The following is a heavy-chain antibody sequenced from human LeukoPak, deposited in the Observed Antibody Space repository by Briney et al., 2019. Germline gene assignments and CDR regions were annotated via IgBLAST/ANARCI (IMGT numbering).Heavy chain of an antibody. Sequence: PSETLSLTCTVSGGSISSYYWSWIRQPPGKGLEWIGYIYYSGSTYYNPSLKSRVTISVDRSRNQFSLKLSSVTAADTAVHYCARCVAVAGTLGNWFDPWGQGTLVTVSS. V-gene: IGHV4-59*12. CDR1: GGSISSYY. D-gene: IGHD6-19*01. J-gene: IGHJ5*02. CDR2: IYYSGST. CDR3: ARCVAVAGTLGNWFDP.